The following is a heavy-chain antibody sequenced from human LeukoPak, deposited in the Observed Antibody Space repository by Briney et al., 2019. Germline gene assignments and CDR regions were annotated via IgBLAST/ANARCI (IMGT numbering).Heavy chain of an antibody. Sequence: PGGSLRLSCAASGFTFSSYAMSWVRQAPGKGLEWVSAISGSGGNTYYADSVKGRFTISRDNSKNTPYLQMNNLRAEDTAVYYCATRLTRDAFDIWGQGTMVTVSS. CDR3: ATRLTRDAFDI. J-gene: IGHJ3*02. V-gene: IGHV3-23*01. CDR1: GFTFSSYA. D-gene: IGHD1-14*01. CDR2: ISGSGGNT.